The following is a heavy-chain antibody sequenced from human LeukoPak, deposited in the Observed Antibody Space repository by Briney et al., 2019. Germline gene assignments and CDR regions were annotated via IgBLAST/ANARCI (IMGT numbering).Heavy chain of an antibody. J-gene: IGHJ4*02. CDR1: GGSISSTSYY. CDR3: ARSRDYYRPGNRVYFDY. V-gene: IGHV4-39*07. CDR2: IYYSGST. D-gene: IGHD3-10*01. Sequence: PSETLSLTCTVSGGSISSTSYYCGWIRQPPGKGLEWIGSIYYSGSTYYNPSLKSRVTISVDTSKNQFSLKLSSVTAADTAVYYCARSRDYYRPGNRVYFDYWGQGTLVTVSS.